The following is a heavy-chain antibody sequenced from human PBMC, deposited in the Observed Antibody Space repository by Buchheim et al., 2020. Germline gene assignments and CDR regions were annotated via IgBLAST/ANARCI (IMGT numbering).Heavy chain of an antibody. V-gene: IGHV4-61*02. Sequence: QVQLQESGPGLVKPSQTLSLTCTVSGGSISSGSYYWSWIRQPAGKGLEWIGRIYTSGSTNYNPSLKSRVTISVDTSKNQFSLKLSSVTAADTAVYYCASGTILWFRTIDFWGQGAL. CDR1: GGSISSGSYY. J-gene: IGHJ4*02. CDR2: IYTSGST. CDR3: ASGTILWFRTIDF. D-gene: IGHD3-10*01.